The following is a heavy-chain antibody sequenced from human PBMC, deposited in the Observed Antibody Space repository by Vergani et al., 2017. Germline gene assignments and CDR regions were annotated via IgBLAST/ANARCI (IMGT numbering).Heavy chain of an antibody. CDR1: GFTFSSYW. CDR2: INSDGSST. CDR3: ARLMWGRRYQLLSGTMVRGAVSFDY. J-gene: IGHJ4*02. D-gene: IGHD3-10*01. Sequence: EVQLVESGGGLVQPGGSLRLSCAASGFTFSSYWMHWVRQAPGKGLVWVSRINSDGSSTSYADSVKGRFTISIDNAKNTLYLQMNSLRAEDTAVYYCARLMWGRRYQLLSGTMVRGAVSFDYWGQGTLVTVSS. V-gene: IGHV3-74*01.